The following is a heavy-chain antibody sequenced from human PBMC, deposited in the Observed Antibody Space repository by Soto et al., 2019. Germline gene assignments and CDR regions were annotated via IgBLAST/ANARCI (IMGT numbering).Heavy chain of an antibody. Sequence: ASVKVSCKASGYTFTSYAMHWVRQAPGQRLEWMGWINAGNGNTKYSQKFQGRITITRDTSASTAYMELSSLRSEDTAVYYCAREEGPPGYYGMDVWGQGTTVTVSS. V-gene: IGHV1-3*01. CDR2: INAGNGNT. CDR3: AREEGPPGYYGMDV. J-gene: IGHJ6*02. CDR1: GYTFTSYA.